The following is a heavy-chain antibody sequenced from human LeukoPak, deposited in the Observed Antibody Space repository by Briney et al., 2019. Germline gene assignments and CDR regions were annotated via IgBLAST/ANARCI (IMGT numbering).Heavy chain of an antibody. CDR2: ISSSSSYI. CDR1: GFTFDDYG. V-gene: IGHV3-21*06. CDR3: AELGLTMIGGV. D-gene: IGHD3-10*02. J-gene: IGHJ6*04. Sequence: GGSLRLSCAASGFTFDDYGMSWVRQAPGKGLEWVSSISSSSSYIYYADSVKGRFTISRDNAKNSLYLQMNSLRAEDTAVYYCAELGLTMIGGVWGKGTTVTISS.